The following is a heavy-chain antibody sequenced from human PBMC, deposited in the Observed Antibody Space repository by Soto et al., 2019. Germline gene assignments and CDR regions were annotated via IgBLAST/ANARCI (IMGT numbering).Heavy chain of an antibody. CDR2: ISYDGINK. D-gene: IGHD1-1*01. Sequence: GGALRLSCAASGFTFSSYGMHWVCQAPGKGLEWVEIISYDGINKYYANSVKGRFTISIDNSKNTLYLQMNSLRAEDTAVYYCAKSMYNWNDGFFDYWGQGT. CDR3: AKSMYNWNDGFFDY. CDR1: GFTFSSYG. J-gene: IGHJ4*02. V-gene: IGHV3-30*18.